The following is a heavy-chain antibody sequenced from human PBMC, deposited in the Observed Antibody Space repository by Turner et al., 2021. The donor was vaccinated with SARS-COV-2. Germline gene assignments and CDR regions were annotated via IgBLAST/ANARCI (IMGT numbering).Heavy chain of an antibody. J-gene: IGHJ4*02. CDR2: IYYSGST. V-gene: IGHV4-39*01. Sequence: QLHLQESGPGLVKPSETLSLTCTVSGGSISSSSYYWGWIRQPPGKGLEWIGSIYYSGSTYYNPSLKSRVTISVDTSKNQFSLKLSSVTAADTAVYYCARLRPTQNFDYWGQGTLVTVSS. CDR1: GGSISSSSYY. CDR3: ARLRPTQNFDY. D-gene: IGHD1-1*01.